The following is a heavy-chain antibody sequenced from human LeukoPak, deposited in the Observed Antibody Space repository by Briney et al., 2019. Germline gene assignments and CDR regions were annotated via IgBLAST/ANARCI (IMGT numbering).Heavy chain of an antibody. J-gene: IGHJ2*01. CDR1: GFSFSGFG. D-gene: IGHD4-17*01. Sequence: TGTSLRLSCVASGFSFSGFGMHWVRQSPGKGLEWVAFIWYDGRDKYYTDSVKGRFTASRDNSKNTLHLQMNSLRAEDTAVYYCARDRKGRTFGDPYWFFDLWGRGTLVTVSS. V-gene: IGHV3-33*01. CDR3: ARDRKGRTFGDPYWFFDL. CDR2: IWYDGRDK.